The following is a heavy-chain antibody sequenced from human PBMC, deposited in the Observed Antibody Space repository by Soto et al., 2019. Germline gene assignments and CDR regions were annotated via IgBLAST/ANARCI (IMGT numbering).Heavy chain of an antibody. V-gene: IGHV4-39*01. Sequence: SETLSLTCTVSGGSISSSSYYWGWIRQPPGKGLEWIGSIYYSGSTYYNPSLKSRVTISVDTSKNQFSLKLSSVTAADTAVYYCARGRFLYYFDYWGQGTLVTVSS. CDR1: GGSISSSSYY. D-gene: IGHD3-16*01. J-gene: IGHJ4*02. CDR3: ARGRFLYYFDY. CDR2: IYYSGST.